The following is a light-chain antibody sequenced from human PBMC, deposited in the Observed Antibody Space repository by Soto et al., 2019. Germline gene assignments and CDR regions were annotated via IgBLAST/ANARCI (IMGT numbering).Light chain of an antibody. V-gene: IGKV3-15*01. CDR3: QQSDSWPWT. CDR1: QSVSSN. CDR2: AAS. Sequence: EIVMTQSPATLSVSPGERATLSCRASQSVSSNLAWYQQKPGQAPRLLIYAASTRATGIPARFSGSGPGTEFTLTITSLQSEDFAVYYCQQSDSWPWTFGQGTKVDIK. J-gene: IGKJ1*01.